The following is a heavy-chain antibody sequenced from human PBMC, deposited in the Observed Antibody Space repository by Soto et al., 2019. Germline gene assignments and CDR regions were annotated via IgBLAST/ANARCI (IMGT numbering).Heavy chain of an antibody. Sequence: SETLSLTCAVSGGSISSGGYSWSWILHPPGKGLEWVGYIYHSVSTYYNPSLKSRVTISVDRSKNQFSLKLSSVTAADTAVYYCASGGSYYYDSSGYYSRFEAFDSWGQGKMVNISS. CDR1: GGSISSGGYS. D-gene: IGHD3-22*01. CDR2: IYHSVST. CDR3: ASGGSYYYDSSGYYSRFEAFDS. J-gene: IGHJ3*02. V-gene: IGHV4-30-2*01.